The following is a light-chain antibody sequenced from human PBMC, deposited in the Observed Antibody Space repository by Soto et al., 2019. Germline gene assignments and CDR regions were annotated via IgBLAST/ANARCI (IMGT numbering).Light chain of an antibody. CDR3: QQYNSYPYT. Sequence: DIQMTQSHSTLSASVGDRVTITCRASQSISSWLAWYQQKPGKAPKLLIYDASSLESGVPSRFSGSGSGTEFTLTISSRQPDDFATYYCQQYNSYPYTFGQGTKLEIK. CDR1: QSISSW. J-gene: IGKJ2*01. V-gene: IGKV1-5*01. CDR2: DAS.